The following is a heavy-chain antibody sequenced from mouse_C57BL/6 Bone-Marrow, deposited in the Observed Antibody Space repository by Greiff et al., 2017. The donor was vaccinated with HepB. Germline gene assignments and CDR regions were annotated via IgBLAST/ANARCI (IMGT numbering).Heavy chain of an antibody. V-gene: IGHV14-4*01. Sequence: VQLKQSGAELVRPGASVKLSCTASGFNIKDDYMHWVKQRPEQGLEWIGWIDPENGDTEYASKFQGKATITEDTSSNTAYLQLSSLTSEDTAVYYCTTGGFFDYWCQGTTLTVSS. CDR2: IDPENGDT. J-gene: IGHJ2*01. CDR1: GFNIKDDY. CDR3: TTGGFFDY.